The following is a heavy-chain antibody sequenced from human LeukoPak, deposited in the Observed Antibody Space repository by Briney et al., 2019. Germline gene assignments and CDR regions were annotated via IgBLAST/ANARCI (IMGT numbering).Heavy chain of an antibody. Sequence: SETLSLTCTVSGGSISSYYWSWIRQPPGKGLEWIGYIYYSGSTNYNPSLKSRVTISVDTSKNQFSLKLSSVTAADTAVYYCAREVYGGVDYRGQGTLVTVSS. CDR3: AREVYGGVDY. CDR2: IYYSGST. D-gene: IGHD5/OR15-5a*01. V-gene: IGHV4-59*01. CDR1: GGSISSYY. J-gene: IGHJ4*02.